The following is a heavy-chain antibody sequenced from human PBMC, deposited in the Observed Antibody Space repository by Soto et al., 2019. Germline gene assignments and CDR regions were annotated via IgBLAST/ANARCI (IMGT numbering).Heavy chain of an antibody. CDR1: GYTLTELS. CDR2: FDPEDGET. Sequence: QVQLVQSGAEVKKPGASVKVSCKVSGYTLTELSMPWVRQAPGKGLEGRGGFDPEDGETIYAQKFQGRVTMTEDTSTDTAYMELSSLRSEDTAVYYCATVGMTVTTWLAAFDIWGQGTMVTVSS. D-gene: IGHD4-17*01. V-gene: IGHV1-24*01. CDR3: ATVGMTVTTWLAAFDI. J-gene: IGHJ3*02.